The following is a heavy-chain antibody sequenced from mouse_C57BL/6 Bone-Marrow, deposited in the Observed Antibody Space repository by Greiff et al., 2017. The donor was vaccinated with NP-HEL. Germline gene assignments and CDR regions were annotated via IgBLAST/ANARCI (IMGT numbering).Heavy chain of an antibody. CDR2: IDPSDSYT. V-gene: IGHV1-50*01. CDR3: ARKFDYDPYYAMDY. D-gene: IGHD2-4*01. CDR1: GYTFTSYW. J-gene: IGHJ4*01. Sequence: VQLHQPGAELVKPGASVKLSCKASGYTFTSYWMQWVKQRPGQGLEWIGEIDPSDSYTNYNQKFKGKATLTVDTSSSTAYMQLSSLTSEDSAVYYCARKFDYDPYYAMDYWGQGTSVTVSS.